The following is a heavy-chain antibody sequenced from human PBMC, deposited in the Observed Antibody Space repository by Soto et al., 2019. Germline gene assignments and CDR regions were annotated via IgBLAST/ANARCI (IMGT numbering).Heavy chain of an antibody. J-gene: IGHJ4*02. CDR3: ARAPSLGNWAETSLFDY. CDR2: IYYSGST. CDR1: GGSVSSGSYY. Sequence: QVQLQESGPGLVKPSETLSLTCTVSGGSVSSGSYYWSWIRQPPGKGLEWIGYIYYSGSTNYKPSLKSRVTISVDTSKNQFTLKLSSVTAADTAVYYCARAPSLGNWAETSLFDYWGQGTLVTVSS. D-gene: IGHD7-27*01. V-gene: IGHV4-61*01.